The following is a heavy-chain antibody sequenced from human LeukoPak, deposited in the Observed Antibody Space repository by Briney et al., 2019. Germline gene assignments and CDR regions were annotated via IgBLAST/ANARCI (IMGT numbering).Heavy chain of an antibody. CDR2: ISGSGGST. Sequence: GGSLRLSCAASGFTFSSYAMSWVRQAPGKGLEWVSAISGSGGSTYYADSVKVRFTISRDNSKNTLYLQMNSLRAEDTAVYYCAKEYRSGWYSYYFDYWGQGTLVTVSS. CDR1: GFTFSSYA. V-gene: IGHV3-23*01. CDR3: AKEYRSGWYSYYFDY. J-gene: IGHJ4*02. D-gene: IGHD6-19*01.